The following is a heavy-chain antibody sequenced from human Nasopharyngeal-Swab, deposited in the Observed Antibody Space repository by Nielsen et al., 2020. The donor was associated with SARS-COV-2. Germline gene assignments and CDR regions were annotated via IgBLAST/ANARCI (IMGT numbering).Heavy chain of an antibody. V-gene: IGHV3-30*18. Sequence: GESLKISCTASGFTFSGYAMHWVRQAAGKGLEWVAVIPSDGSDKYYADSVKGRFTISRDNSKNTLYLQMNSLRAEDTAVYYCAKVFPYGSVRYSPAWDFHYWGQGTLVAVSS. CDR3: AKVFPYGSVRYSPAWDFHY. CDR1: GFTFSGYA. J-gene: IGHJ4*02. CDR2: IPSDGSDK. D-gene: IGHD3-10*01.